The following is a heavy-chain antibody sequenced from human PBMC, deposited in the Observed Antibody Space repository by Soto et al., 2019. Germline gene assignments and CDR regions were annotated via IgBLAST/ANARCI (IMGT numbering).Heavy chain of an antibody. V-gene: IGHV3-21*01. CDR1: GFTFSSYS. J-gene: IGHJ4*02. CDR2: ISSSSSYI. Sequence: PGGSLRLSCAASGFTFSSYSMNWVRQAPGKGLEWVSSISSSSSYIYYADSVKGRFTISRDNAKNSLYLQMNSLRAEDTAVYYCARDIVLVPAAYGPGSYPKMGVDYWGQGTLVTVSS. CDR3: ARDIVLVPAAYGPGSYPKMGVDY. D-gene: IGHD2-2*01.